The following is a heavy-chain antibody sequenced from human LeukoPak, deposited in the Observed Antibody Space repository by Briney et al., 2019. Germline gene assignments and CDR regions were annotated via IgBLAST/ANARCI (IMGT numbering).Heavy chain of an antibody. J-gene: IGHJ5*02. D-gene: IGHD5-18*01. CDR3: AREGTVQLWTHTDLNWFDP. CDR1: GYTFTSYA. CDR2: INTNTGNP. V-gene: IGHV7-4-1*02. Sequence: ASVKVSCKASGYTFTSYAMNWVRQAPGQGLEWMGWINTNTGNPTYAQGFTGRFVFSLDTSVSTAYLQISSLKAEDTAVYYCAREGTVQLWTHTDLNWFDPWGQGTLVTVSS.